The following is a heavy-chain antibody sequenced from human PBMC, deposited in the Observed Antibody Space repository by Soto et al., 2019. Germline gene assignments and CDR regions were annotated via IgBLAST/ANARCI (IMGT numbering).Heavy chain of an antibody. D-gene: IGHD2-21*01. V-gene: IGHV3-7*04. CDR3: AMDLAPPGEFFYDAFDV. Sequence: EVQLVESGGGLVQPGESLRLSCAASGFTFSAFWMTWLRQAPGKGLEWVANIKRDGTVTHYGDSVEGRCTLSRDNAQNSLFLHLNSLSPEDTAMYYCAMDLAPPGEFFYDAFDVWGPGTVVTVSS. CDR1: GFTFSAFW. J-gene: IGHJ3*01. CDR2: IKRDGTVT.